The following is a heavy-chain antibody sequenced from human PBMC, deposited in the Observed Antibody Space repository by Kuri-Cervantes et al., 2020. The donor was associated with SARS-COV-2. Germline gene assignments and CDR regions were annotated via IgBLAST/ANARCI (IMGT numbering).Heavy chain of an antibody. V-gene: IGHV3-30*07. CDR3: ARDDVIAAAGPDYYYYYYMDV. D-gene: IGHD6-13*01. Sequence: GESLKISCAASGFTFSSYAMHWVRQAPGKGLEWVAVISYDGSNKYYADSVKGRFTISRDNAKNSLYLQMNSLRAEDTAVYYCARDDVIAAAGPDYYYYYYMDVWGKGTTVTVSS. CDR1: GFTFSSYA. CDR2: ISYDGSNK. J-gene: IGHJ6*03.